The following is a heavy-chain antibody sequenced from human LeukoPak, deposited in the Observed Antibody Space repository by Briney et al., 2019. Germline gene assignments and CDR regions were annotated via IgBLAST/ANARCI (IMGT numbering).Heavy chain of an antibody. Sequence: SETLSLTCTVSGGSISSYYWSWIRQPPGKGLEWIGYIYYSGSTNYNPSLKSRVTISVDTSKNQFSLKLSSVTAADTAVYYCARHVEMATIFDYWGQGTLVTVSS. V-gene: IGHV4-59*08. CDR2: IYYSGST. CDR1: GGSISSYY. CDR3: ARHVEMATIFDY. J-gene: IGHJ4*02. D-gene: IGHD5-12*01.